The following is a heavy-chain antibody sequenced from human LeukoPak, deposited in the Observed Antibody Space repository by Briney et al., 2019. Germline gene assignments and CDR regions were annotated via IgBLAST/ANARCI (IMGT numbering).Heavy chain of an antibody. V-gene: IGHV3-9*01. CDR2: ISWNSGSI. J-gene: IGHJ4*02. Sequence: GRSLRLSCAASGFTFDDYAMHWVRQAPGKGLEWVSGISWNSGSIGYADSVKGRFTISRDNAKNSLYLQMNSLRAEDTALYYCAKEGTLLGGVIVDGNFDYWGQGTLVTVSS. D-gene: IGHD3-16*02. CDR3: AKEGTLLGGVIVDGNFDY. CDR1: GFTFDDYA.